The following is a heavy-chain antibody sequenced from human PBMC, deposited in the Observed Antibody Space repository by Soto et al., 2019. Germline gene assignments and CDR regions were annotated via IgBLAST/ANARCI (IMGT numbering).Heavy chain of an antibody. CDR3: ARLRGYCSSASCSRKCYYYYYMDV. J-gene: IGHJ6*03. V-gene: IGHV3-74*01. CDR2: INSDGSST. CDR1: GFTFSSYW. Sequence: PGGSLRLSCAASGFTFSSYWMHWVRQAPGKGLVWVSRINSDGSSTSYADSVKGRFTISRDNAKNTLYLQMNSLRAEDTAVYYCARLRGYCSSASCSRKCYYYYYMDVWGKGTTVTVSS. D-gene: IGHD2-2*01.